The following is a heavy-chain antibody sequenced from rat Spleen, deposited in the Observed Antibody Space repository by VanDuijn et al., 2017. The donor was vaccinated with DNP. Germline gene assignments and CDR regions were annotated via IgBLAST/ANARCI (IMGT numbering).Heavy chain of an antibody. J-gene: IGHJ2*01. V-gene: IGHV3-1*01. CDR3: ARWGNYFDY. CDR1: GYSITSHY. Sequence: EVQLQESGPGLVKPSQSLSLTCSVTGYSITSHYWGWIRKFPGNKMEWIGHISYSGITTYNPSLKSRISITRDTSKNQFFLQLNSVTIEDTATFYRARWGNYFDYWGQGVMVTVSS. CDR2: ISYSGIT.